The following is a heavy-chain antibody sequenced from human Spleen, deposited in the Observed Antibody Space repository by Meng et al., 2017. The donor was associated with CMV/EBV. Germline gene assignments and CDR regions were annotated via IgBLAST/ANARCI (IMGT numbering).Heavy chain of an antibody. CDR1: GGPISSSS. D-gene: IGHD3-10*01. CDR3: ARQYGSGIYYLDF. Sequence: ETLSLTCIVSGGPISSSSHYWGGNRQPPGKGLEWVSSISCTSGYIHYADSVKGRFTISRDNPKNSLYLQMNSLRAEDTAVYYCARQYGSGIYYLDFWGQGT. CDR2: ISCTSGYI. V-gene: IGHV3-21*01. J-gene: IGHJ4*02.